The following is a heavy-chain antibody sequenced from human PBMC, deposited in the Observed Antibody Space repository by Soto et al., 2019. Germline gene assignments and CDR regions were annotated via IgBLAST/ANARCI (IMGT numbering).Heavy chain of an antibody. D-gene: IGHD4-4*01. V-gene: IGHV3-23*01. CDR2: ISGSGGST. CDR1: GFTFSSYA. Sequence: LSLTCAASGFTFSSYAMSWVRQAPGKGLEWVSAISGSGGSTYYADSVKGRFTISRDNSKNTLYLQMNSLRAEDTAVYYCAKDEFSNQGYWGQGTLVTVSS. J-gene: IGHJ4*02. CDR3: AKDEFSNQGY.